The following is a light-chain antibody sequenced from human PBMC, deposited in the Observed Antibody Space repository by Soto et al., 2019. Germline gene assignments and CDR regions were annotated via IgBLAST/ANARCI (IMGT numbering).Light chain of an antibody. Sequence: DIPMTQSPSTLSASAGDRVTITCRASQSISSWLAWYQQKPGKAPKVLIYKASNVESGVPSRFSGSGSGTEFTLTISSLQPDDFATYYCQQYNSYSWTFGQGTKVEIK. CDR1: QSISSW. CDR2: KAS. J-gene: IGKJ1*01. V-gene: IGKV1-5*03. CDR3: QQYNSYSWT.